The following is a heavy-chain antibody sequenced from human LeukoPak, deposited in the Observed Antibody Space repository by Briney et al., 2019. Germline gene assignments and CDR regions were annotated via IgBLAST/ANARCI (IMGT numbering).Heavy chain of an antibody. D-gene: IGHD3-3*01. CDR3: AREYYDFWSGYYTNWFDP. J-gene: IGHJ5*02. V-gene: IGHV3-30*02. CDR2: IRYDGSNK. Sequence: GGSLRLSCAASGFIFSNYGMHWVRQAPGKGLEWVAFIRYDGSNKYYADSVKGRFTISRDNSKNTLYLQMNSLRAEDTAVYYCAREYYDFWSGYYTNWFDPWGQGTLVTVSS. CDR1: GFIFSNYG.